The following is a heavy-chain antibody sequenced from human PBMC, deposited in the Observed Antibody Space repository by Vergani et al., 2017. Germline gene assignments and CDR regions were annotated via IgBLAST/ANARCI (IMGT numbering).Heavy chain of an antibody. D-gene: IGHD2-15*01. CDR1: GGSISRGSYY. J-gene: IGHJ5*02. CDR2: IYTSGST. V-gene: IGHV4-61*02. CDR3: ARDGGGGCSGGSCYFSFDP. Sequence: QVQLQESGPGLVKPSQTLSLTCTVSGGSISRGSYYWSWIRQPAGKGLEWIGRIYTSGSTNYNPSLKTRVTISVDTSKNQFSLKLSSVTAADTAVYYCARDGGGGCSGGSCYFSFDPWGQGTLVTVSS.